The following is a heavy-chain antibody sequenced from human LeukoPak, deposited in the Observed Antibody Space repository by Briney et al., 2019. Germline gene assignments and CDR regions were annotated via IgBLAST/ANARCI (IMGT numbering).Heavy chain of an antibody. CDR1: GGSISSYY. D-gene: IGHD5-18*01. CDR3: ARGGKAMVTLSYYYYYMDV. CDR2: IYYSGST. Sequence: PSETLSLTCTVSGGSISSYYWSWIWQPPRKGLEWIGYIYYSGSTNYNPSLKSRVTISVDTSTNQFSLKLSSVTAADTAVYYCARGGKAMVTLSYYYYYMDVWGKGTTVTVSS. V-gene: IGHV4-59*01. J-gene: IGHJ6*03.